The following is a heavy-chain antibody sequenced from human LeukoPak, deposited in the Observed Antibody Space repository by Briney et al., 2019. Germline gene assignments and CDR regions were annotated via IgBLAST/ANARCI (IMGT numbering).Heavy chain of an antibody. CDR2: TKNTVPSYST. CDR3: GVWFGDKGGY. D-gene: IGHD3-10*01. CDR1: GFIFTDHY. J-gene: IGHJ4*02. V-gene: IGHV3-72*01. Sequence: WGSQGLSCEASGFIFTDHYMDGARGAPGKGLERVGRTKNTVPSYSTDDAASVNDRFTISRDNSKNSLYLQMNSLKAEDTVVYDCGVWFGDKGGYWGQGTLV.